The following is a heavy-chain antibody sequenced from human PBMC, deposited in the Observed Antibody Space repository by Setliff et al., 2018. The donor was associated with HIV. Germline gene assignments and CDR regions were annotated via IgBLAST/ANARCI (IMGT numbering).Heavy chain of an antibody. J-gene: IGHJ4*02. CDR2: IYWNDDK. CDR1: GFSLSTSGVG. CDR3: ARASGAYSNSFYFDY. V-gene: IGHV2-5*01. D-gene: IGHD6-6*01. Sequence: SGPTLVNPTQTLTLTCTFSGFSLSTSGVGVGWIRQPPGKALEWLALIYWNDDKRYSPSLKSRLTITKDTSKNQVVLTMTNMGPVDTATYYCARASGAYSNSFYFDYWGQGALVTVSS.